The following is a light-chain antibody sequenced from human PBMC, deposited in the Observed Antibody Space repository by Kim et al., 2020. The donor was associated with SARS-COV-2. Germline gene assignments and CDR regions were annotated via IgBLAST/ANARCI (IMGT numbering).Light chain of an antibody. Sequence: QSVLTQPPSASGTPGQMVTISCSGSSSNIGSNYVYWYQQLPGTAPKLLIYRNNQRPSGVPDRFSGSKSGTSASLAISGLRSEDEADYYCAAWDDSLNGLVFGGGTQLTVL. CDR3: AAWDDSLNGLV. CDR1: SSNIGSNY. CDR2: RNN. J-gene: IGLJ3*02. V-gene: IGLV1-47*01.